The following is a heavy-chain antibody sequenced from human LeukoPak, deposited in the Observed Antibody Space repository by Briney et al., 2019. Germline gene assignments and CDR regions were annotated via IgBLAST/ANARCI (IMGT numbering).Heavy chain of an antibody. D-gene: IGHD6-13*01. CDR3: ARGGGRGSSWYFGY. J-gene: IGHJ4*02. Sequence: ASVKVSCKASGYTFTSYYMHWVRRATGQGLEWRRWINPNSGGTNYAQKFQGRVTRTRDTPISTADMELSRLRSDNTAVYYCARGGGRGSSWYFGYWGQGTLVSVSS. CDR2: INPNSGGT. V-gene: IGHV1-2*02. CDR1: GYTFTSYY.